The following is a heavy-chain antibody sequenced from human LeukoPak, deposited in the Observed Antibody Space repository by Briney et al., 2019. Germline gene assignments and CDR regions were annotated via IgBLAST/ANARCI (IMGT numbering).Heavy chain of an antibody. CDR1: GYTFSSYN. CDR3: ARGSTSMGRIMDY. V-gene: IGHV3-48*01. J-gene: IGHJ4*02. CDR2: ISSSSSTI. Sequence: PGGSLRLSCAASGYTFSSYNMNWVRQAPGKGLEWISYISSSSSTIYYADSVKGRFTISRDNAKNSLYLQMNSLRAEDTAVYYCARGSTSMGRIMDYWGQGTLVTVSS. D-gene: IGHD5-24*01.